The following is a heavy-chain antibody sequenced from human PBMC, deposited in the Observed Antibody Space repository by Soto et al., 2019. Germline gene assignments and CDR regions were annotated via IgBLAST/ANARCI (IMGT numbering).Heavy chain of an antibody. D-gene: IGHD3-10*01. Sequence: EVQLVQSGAEVKKPGESLRISCEGSGYSFTNYWITWVRQMPGKGLEWMGRIDPADSYTNYSPSFQGHVTISVDKSVSTAYLQWNSLQASDTAIYYCAWEYFHGSGSYSGDGLDVWGQGTTVTVTS. CDR2: IDPADSYT. CDR3: AWEYFHGSGSYSGDGLDV. V-gene: IGHV5-10-1*01. J-gene: IGHJ6*02. CDR1: GYSFTNYW.